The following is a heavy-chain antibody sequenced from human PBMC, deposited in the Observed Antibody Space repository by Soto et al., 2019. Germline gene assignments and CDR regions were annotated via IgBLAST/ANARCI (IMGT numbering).Heavy chain of an antibody. V-gene: IGHV1-18*04. J-gene: IGHJ4*02. D-gene: IGHD2-15*01. CDR1: GYNFTNYH. CDR3: ARLLGVVVGDS. Sequence: ASVKVSCKASGYNFTNYHIHWVRQAPGQGLEWMGWISSYTGNTYYQHSANTEYAQKFQGRVSLTTDTSTTTAYLELRGLRSDDTAVYYCARLLGVVVGDSWGQGTLVTVSS. CDR2: ISSYTGNTYYQHSANT.